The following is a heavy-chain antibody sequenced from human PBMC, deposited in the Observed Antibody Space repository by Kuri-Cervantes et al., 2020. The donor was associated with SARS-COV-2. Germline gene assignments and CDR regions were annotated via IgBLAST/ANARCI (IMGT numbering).Heavy chain of an antibody. CDR2: ISSSSSYI. Sequence: GGSLRLSSAASGFTFSSYSMNWVRQAPGKGLEWVSSISSSSSYIYYADSVKGRFTISRDNAKNSLYLQMNSLRAEDTAVYYCARDYLGWDDLDAFDIWGQGTMVTVSS. CDR3: ARDYLGWDDLDAFDI. V-gene: IGHV3-21*01. CDR1: GFTFSSYS. D-gene: IGHD3-3*01. J-gene: IGHJ3*02.